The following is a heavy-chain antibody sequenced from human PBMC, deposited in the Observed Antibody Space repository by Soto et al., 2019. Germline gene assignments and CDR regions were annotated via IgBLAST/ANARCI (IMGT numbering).Heavy chain of an antibody. CDR1: GFTFSNYA. D-gene: IGHD3-22*01. V-gene: IGHV3-23*01. CDR3: AKGDYDDSSGSYYYYGMAV. J-gene: IGHJ6*01. Sequence: EVQLLESGGGLVQPGGSLRLSCAASGFTFSNYAMSWVRQAPGKGLEWVSAVSGSGGSTYYADSVKGRFTISRDNSKKTLYMQMNSVRAEDTAVYYCAKGDYDDSSGSYYYYGMAVLGQGPTVTVSS. CDR2: VSGSGGST.